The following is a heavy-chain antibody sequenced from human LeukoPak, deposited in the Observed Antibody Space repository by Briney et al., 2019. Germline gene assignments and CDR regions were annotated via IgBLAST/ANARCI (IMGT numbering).Heavy chain of an antibody. J-gene: IGHJ4*02. CDR2: INNNGGST. CDR1: GFTFSIYT. CDR3: VRLGYCTGTRCYLDY. Sequence: GRSLRLSCSASGFTFSIYTMHWVGHTPGKGLESVSAINNNGGSTYYADSVKGRFTISRDNSRNTLYLQMSSLRAEDTAVYYCVRLGYCTGTRCYLDYWGQGTLATVSS. D-gene: IGHD2-8*02. V-gene: IGHV3-64D*06.